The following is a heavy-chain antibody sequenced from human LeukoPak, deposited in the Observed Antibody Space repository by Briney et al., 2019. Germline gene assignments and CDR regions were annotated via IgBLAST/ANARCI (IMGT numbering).Heavy chain of an antibody. CDR1: GGSFSGYY. Sequence: SETLSLTCAVYGGSFSGYYWSWIRQPPGKGLEWIGEINHSGSTNYNPSLKSRVTISVDTSKNQFSLKLSSVTAADTAVYYCARLYSSGWYQIWGQGTLVTVSS. V-gene: IGHV4-34*01. CDR2: INHSGST. D-gene: IGHD6-19*01. CDR3: ARLYSSGWYQI. J-gene: IGHJ4*02.